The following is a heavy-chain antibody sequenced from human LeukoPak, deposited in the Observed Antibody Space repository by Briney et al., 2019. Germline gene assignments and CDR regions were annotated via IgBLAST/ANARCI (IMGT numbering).Heavy chain of an antibody. CDR2: IYYSGST. V-gene: IGHV4-30-4*08. D-gene: IGHD4-23*01. Sequence: PSQTLSLTCTVSGGSISSGGYYWSWIRQPPGKGLEWIGYIYYSGSTYYNPSLKSRVTISVDTSKNQFSLKLSSVTAADTAVYYCGRDLGDYGGNPRGFDIWGQGTMVTVSS. CDR3: GRDLGDYGGNPRGFDI. CDR1: GGSISSGGYY. J-gene: IGHJ3*02.